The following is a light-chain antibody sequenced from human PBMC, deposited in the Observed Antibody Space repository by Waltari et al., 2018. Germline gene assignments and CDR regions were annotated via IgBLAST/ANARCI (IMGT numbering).Light chain of an antibody. V-gene: IGLV2-14*03. Sequence: QSALNPPASVPGPPGQPTPLSLPETRAHSRRYTYFSWYQQPPGKAPKLLIYDVTNRPSGVSNRFSGSKSGNTASLTISGLQTEDEADYYCSSYTNDNKVFGGGTKVTVL. J-gene: IGLJ2*01. CDR1: RAHSRRYTY. CDR3: SSYTNDNKV. CDR2: DVT.